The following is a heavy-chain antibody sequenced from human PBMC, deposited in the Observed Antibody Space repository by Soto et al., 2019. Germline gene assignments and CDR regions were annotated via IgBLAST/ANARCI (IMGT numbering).Heavy chain of an antibody. CDR2: IWYDGSNK. Sequence: GGSLRLSCAASGFTFSSYGMHWVRQAPGKGLEWVAVIWYDGSNKYYADSVKGRFTISRDNSKNTLYLQMNSLRAEDTAVYYCARDWLNYYDSSGSPYNWFDPWGQGTLVNVSS. V-gene: IGHV3-33*01. CDR3: ARDWLNYYDSSGSPYNWFDP. D-gene: IGHD3-22*01. CDR1: GFTFSSYG. J-gene: IGHJ5*02.